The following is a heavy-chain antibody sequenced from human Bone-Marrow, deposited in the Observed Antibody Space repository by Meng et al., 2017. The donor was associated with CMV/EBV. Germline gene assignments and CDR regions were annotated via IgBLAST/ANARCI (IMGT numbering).Heavy chain of an antibody. CDR3: AKRAPTTVTIDY. J-gene: IGHJ4*02. D-gene: IGHD4-17*01. CDR2: IRYDGTNK. Sequence: GGSLRLSCTASGFTFSNYGFHWVRQAPGKGLEGVAFIRYDGTNKFYADSVKDRFTISRDNSKNTLYLQMNSLRAEDTAVYYCAKRAPTTVTIDYWGQGTLVTVSS. CDR1: GFTFSNYG. V-gene: IGHV3-30*02.